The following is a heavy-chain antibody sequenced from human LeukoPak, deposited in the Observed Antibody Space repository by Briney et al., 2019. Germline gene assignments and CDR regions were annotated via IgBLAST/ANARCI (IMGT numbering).Heavy chain of an antibody. D-gene: IGHD1-26*01. CDR2: IYYSGST. CDR3: ARVRGSYDY. V-gene: IGHV4-30-4*08. J-gene: IGHJ4*02. CDR1: GGSISSGDYY. Sequence: SQTLSLTCTVSGGSISSGDYYWRWIRQPPGTGLEWIGYIYYSGSTYYNPSLKSRVTISVDTSKNQFSLKLSSVTAADTAVYYCARVRGSYDYWGQGPLVTVSS.